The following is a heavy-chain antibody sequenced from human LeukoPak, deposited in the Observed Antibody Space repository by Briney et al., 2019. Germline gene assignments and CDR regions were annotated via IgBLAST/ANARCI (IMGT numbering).Heavy chain of an antibody. CDR1: DGAITGYY. CDR2: IYGST. V-gene: IGHV4-59*01. CDR3: ARGYSTSWTYYFDY. J-gene: IGHJ4*02. D-gene: IGHD6-13*01. Sequence: SETLSLTCTVSDGAITGYYWGWIRQPPGKGLEWIGHIYGSTNYNPSLKSRVTISVDTSKNHLSLKMNSVTAADTAVYYCARGYSTSWTYYFDYWGQGALVTVSS.